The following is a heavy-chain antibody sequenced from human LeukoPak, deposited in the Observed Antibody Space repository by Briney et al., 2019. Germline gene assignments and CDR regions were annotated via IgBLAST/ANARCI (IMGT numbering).Heavy chain of an antibody. J-gene: IGHJ4*02. Sequence: GGSLRLSCAASGSTFSSYGMRWVRQAPGKGLEWVALIWYDGSNKYYADSVKGRLTISRDNSKNTLYLQMNSLRAEDTVVYYCAREGPRGNSQFDYWGQGTLVTVSS. V-gene: IGHV3-33*01. D-gene: IGHD2/OR15-2a*01. CDR2: IWYDGSNK. CDR1: GSTFSSYG. CDR3: AREGPRGNSQFDY.